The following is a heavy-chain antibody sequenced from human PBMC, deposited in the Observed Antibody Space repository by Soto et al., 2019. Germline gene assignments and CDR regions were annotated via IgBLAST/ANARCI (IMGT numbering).Heavy chain of an antibody. CDR2: ISTYNGNI. Sequence: ASVKVSCKSSGHSFTSYGISWVRQAPGQGLEWMGWISTYNGNINYAQNFKGRVNMTTDASTRTVYMQLSSLRSDDTAVYYCARDSQIQSSGVVVPTWFDYWGQGTLVTVSS. D-gene: IGHD3-3*01. J-gene: IGHJ5*01. V-gene: IGHV1-18*04. CDR3: ARDSQIQSSGVVVPTWFDY. CDR1: GHSFTSYG.